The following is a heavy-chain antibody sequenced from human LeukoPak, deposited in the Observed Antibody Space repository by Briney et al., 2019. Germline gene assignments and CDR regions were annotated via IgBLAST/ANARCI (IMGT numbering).Heavy chain of an antibody. J-gene: IGHJ6*02. D-gene: IGHD2-2*01. CDR1: GFTFSSYA. CDR2: ISGGGGST. CDR3: AKVRDIVVVPAAIRSYGMDV. Sequence: GGSLRLSCAASGFTFSSYAMSWVRQAPGKGLEWVSAISGGGGSTYYADSVKGRFTISRDNSKNTLYLQMNSLRAEDTAVYYCAKVRDIVVVPAAIRSYGMDVWGQGTTVTVSS. V-gene: IGHV3-23*01.